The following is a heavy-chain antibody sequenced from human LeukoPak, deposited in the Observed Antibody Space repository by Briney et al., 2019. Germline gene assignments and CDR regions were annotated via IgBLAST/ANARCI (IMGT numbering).Heavy chain of an antibody. J-gene: IGHJ3*02. CDR3: ARENRPGRAYGDYELAAFDI. V-gene: IGHV3-48*03. CDR2: ISSSGSTI. Sequence: PGGSLRLSCAASGFTFSSYEMNWVRQAPGKGLEWVSYISSSGSTIYYADSVKGRFTISRDNAKNSLYLQMNSLRAEDTAVYYCARENRPGRAYGDYELAAFDIWGQGTMVTVSS. CDR1: GFTFSSYE. D-gene: IGHD4-17*01.